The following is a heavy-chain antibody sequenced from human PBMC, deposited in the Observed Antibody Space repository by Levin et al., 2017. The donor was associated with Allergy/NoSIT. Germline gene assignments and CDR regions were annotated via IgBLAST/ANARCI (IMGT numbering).Heavy chain of an antibody. J-gene: IGHJ4*02. CDR3: ARVEGRGYSYGTVGAEIDY. CDR2: LRRRRRSI. CDR1: SLPSLLSL. V-gene: IGHV3-21*01. Sequence: PGVSLLLSFSSSSLPSLLSLLLSACNATCPFLSFVSSLRRRRRSIYYADSVKGRFTISRDNAKNSLYLQMNSLRAEDTAVYYCARVEGRGYSYGTVGAEIDYWGQGTLVTVSS. D-gene: IGHD5-18*01.